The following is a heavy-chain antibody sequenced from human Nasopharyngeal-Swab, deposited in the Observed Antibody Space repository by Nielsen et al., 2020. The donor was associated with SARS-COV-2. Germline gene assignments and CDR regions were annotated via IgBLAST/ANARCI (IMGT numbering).Heavy chain of an antibody. D-gene: IGHD6-6*01. CDR1: GGSFSGYY. CDR3: ARHRGGYSSSSFDY. J-gene: IGHJ4*02. Sequence: SETLSLTCAVYGGSFSGYYWSWIRQPPGKGLEWIGEINHSGSTNYNPSLKSRVTISVDTSKNQFSLKLSSVTAADTAVYYCARHRGGYSSSSFDYWGQGTLVTVSS. CDR2: INHSGST. V-gene: IGHV4-34*01.